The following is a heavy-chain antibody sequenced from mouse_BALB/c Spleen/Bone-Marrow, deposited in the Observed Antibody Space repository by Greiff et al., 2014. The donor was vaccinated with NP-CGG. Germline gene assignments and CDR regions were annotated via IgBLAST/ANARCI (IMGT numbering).Heavy chain of an antibody. J-gene: IGHJ3*01. CDR3: ARRLNWDWFAY. V-gene: IGHV1-7*01. D-gene: IGHD4-1*01. CDR2: INPSTGYT. CDR1: GYTFTSYW. Sequence: QVQLQQSGAELAKPGASVEMSCKASGYTFTSYWMHWVKQRPGQGLEWIGYINPSTGYTDYNQKFKDKATLTADKSSSTAYMQLGSLTSEDSAVYYCARRLNWDWFAYWGQGTLVTVSA.